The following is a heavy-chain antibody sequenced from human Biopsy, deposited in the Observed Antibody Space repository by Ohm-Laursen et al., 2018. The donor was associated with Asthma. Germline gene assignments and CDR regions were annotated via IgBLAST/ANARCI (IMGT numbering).Heavy chain of an antibody. CDR1: GFTFRSYA. CDR2: GGSYYDGGLK. CDR3: ARDLMDWYLPAFDF. V-gene: IGHV3-30-3*01. J-gene: IGHJ4*02. Sequence: SLSLSCVASGFTFRSYAMHWVRQAPGKGLAWVAVGGSYYDGGLKYYADFVNGRFTVSRDDSKNTLYLQMNSLRPDDTSVYYCARDLMDWYLPAFDFWGQGTLVTVSS. D-gene: IGHD2-21*01.